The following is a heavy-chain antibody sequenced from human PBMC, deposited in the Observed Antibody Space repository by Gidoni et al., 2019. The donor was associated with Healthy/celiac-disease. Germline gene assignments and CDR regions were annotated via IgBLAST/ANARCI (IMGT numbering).Heavy chain of an antibody. J-gene: IGHJ6*03. V-gene: IGHV3-21*01. CDR1: VFTFSSYS. Sequence: VQLVASGGGLVKPGGSLRLSCAASVFTFSSYSMNWVRQAPGKGLEWVSSISSSSSYIYYADSVKGRFTISRDNAKNSLYLQMNSLRAEDTAVYYCARDGGGKQYGDWFYYYYYYMDVWGKGTTVTVSS. D-gene: IGHD4-17*01. CDR3: ARDGGGKQYGDWFYYYYYYMDV. CDR2: ISSSSSYI.